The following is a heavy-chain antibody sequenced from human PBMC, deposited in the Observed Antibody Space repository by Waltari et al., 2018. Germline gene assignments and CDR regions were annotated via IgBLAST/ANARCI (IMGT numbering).Heavy chain of an antibody. J-gene: IGHJ4*02. CDR2: VHHSGKT. V-gene: IGHV4-4*02. D-gene: IGHD2-2*01. CDR1: GDSISGNYW. CDR3: AGDRAIGLFFDY. Sequence: QVQLQESGQGLVKPSGTLSLTCAVSGDSISGNYWWSWVRQSPEKGLEWIGQVHHSGKTHYNPCLQSGVAISLDKPKNHFSLNLNSVTAADTAIYYCAGDRAIGLFFDYWGRGTLVTVSS.